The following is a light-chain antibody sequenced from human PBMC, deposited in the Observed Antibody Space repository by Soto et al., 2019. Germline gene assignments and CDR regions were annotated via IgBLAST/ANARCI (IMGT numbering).Light chain of an antibody. J-gene: IGLJ2*01. CDR2: VNSDGSH. Sequence: QPVLTQSPSASASLGASVKLTCTQNNGHSSYAIAWHQQQSEKGPRYLMKVNSDGSHRKGDGIPDRFSGSSSGAERYLTISSRQSEDEADYYCQTWGSGIVVFGGGTKLTVL. CDR3: QTWGSGIVV. CDR1: NGHSSYA. V-gene: IGLV4-69*01.